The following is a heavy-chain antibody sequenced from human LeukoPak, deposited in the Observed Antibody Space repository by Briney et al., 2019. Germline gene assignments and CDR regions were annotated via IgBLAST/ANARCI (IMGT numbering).Heavy chain of an antibody. Sequence: PSETLSLTCAVYGGSFSGYYWSWIRQSPGKGLEWIGEVHHTGNSDYNPSLKSRVTISIDTSKNQFSLNLSSVTAAETAVYYCARGSGWHLYWGQGTLVTVSS. V-gene: IGHV4-34*01. CDR3: ARGSGWHLY. CDR1: GGSFSGYY. D-gene: IGHD6-19*01. J-gene: IGHJ4*02. CDR2: VHHTGNS.